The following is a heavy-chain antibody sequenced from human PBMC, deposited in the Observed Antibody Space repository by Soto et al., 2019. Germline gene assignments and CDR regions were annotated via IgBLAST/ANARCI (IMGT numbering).Heavy chain of an antibody. CDR1: GIVFSDY. J-gene: IGHJ5*02. D-gene: IGHD3-16*01. Sequence: SGGGLVKPGGSLRLSCAASGIVFSDYMSWVRQAPGKGLEWLSYISGSGRTIYSADSVKGRFTISRDNATNSLYLQMNNVRTEDTAVYYCARLPFPWGWFDPWGQGTLVTVSS. CDR3: ARLPFPWGWFDP. V-gene: IGHV3-11*01. CDR2: ISGSGRTI.